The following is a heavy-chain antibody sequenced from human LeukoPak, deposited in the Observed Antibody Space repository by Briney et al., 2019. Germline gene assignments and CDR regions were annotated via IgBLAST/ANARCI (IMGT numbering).Heavy chain of an antibody. CDR3: ASHTYYDFWSGLFDY. V-gene: IGHV3-33*08. CDR1: GFTFSSYA. CDR2: IWYDGSNK. Sequence: GGSLRLSCAASGFTFSSYAMSWVRQAPGKGLEWVAVIWYDGSNKYYADSVKGRFTISRDNSKNTLYLQMNSLRAEDTAVYYCASHTYYDFWSGLFDYWGQGTLVTVSS. D-gene: IGHD3-3*01. J-gene: IGHJ4*02.